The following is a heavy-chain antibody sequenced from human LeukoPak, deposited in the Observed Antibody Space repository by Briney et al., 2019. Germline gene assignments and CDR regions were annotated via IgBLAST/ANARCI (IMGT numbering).Heavy chain of an antibody. J-gene: IGHJ3*02. Sequence: PGGSLRLSCAASGFTFSSYSMNWVRQAPGKGLEWVSSISSSSSYIYYADSVKGRFTISRDNSKNTLYLQMNSLRAEDTAVYYCAKDYHFDAGVPAAPLLHIWGQGTMVTVSS. CDR1: GFTFSSYS. CDR3: AKDYHFDAGVPAAPLLHI. D-gene: IGHD2-2*01. V-gene: IGHV3-21*01. CDR2: ISSSSSYI.